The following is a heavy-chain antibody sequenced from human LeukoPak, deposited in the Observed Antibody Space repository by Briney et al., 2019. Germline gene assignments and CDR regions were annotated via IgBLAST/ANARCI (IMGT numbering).Heavy chain of an antibody. CDR3: TRVVGFATGWACDY. J-gene: IGHJ4*02. D-gene: IGHD7-27*01. CDR2: INPNSGGT. CDR1: GYTFTGYY. V-gene: IGHV1-2*02. Sequence: GASVKVSCKASGYTFTGYYMHWVRQAPGQGLEWMGWINPNSGGTNYAQKFQGRVTMTRDTSISTAYMELSRLRSDDTAVYYCTRVVGFATGWACDYWGQGTLVTVSS.